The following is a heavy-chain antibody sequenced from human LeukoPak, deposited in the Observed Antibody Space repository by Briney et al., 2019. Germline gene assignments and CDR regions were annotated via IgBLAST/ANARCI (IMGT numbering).Heavy chain of an antibody. J-gene: IGHJ4*02. CDR1: GFTFSSYS. Sequence: GESLRLSCAASGFTFSSYSINWVRQAPGKGLEWVSSISSSSVHKYYADSVKGRFTISRDNAKNSLYLQMNSLRAEDTAIYYCAREFYFDYWGQGTLVTVSS. CDR3: AREFYFDY. CDR2: ISSSSVHK. V-gene: IGHV3-21*01.